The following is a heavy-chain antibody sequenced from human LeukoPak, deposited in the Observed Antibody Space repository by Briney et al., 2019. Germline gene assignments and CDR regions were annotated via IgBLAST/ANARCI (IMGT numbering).Heavy chain of an antibody. CDR1: GFTFSSYW. CDR2: ISGSDDAT. CDR3: TAVDTMSDDY. Sequence: GGSLRLSCAASGFTFSSYWMSWVRQAPGKGLEWVSSISGSDDATYYADSVKGRFTISRDNSKNTLYLQMNSLRAEDTAVYYCTAVDTMSDDYWGQGTVVTVSS. V-gene: IGHV3-23*01. J-gene: IGHJ4*02. D-gene: IGHD3-22*01.